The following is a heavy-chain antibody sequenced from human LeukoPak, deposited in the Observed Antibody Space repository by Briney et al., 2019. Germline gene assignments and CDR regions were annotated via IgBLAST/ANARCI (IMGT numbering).Heavy chain of an antibody. Sequence: GGSLRLSCAASGFTFSTYEMNWVRQAPGKGLEWISYITSSGDTIYYADSVKGRFTISRDNARNSLYLQMNSLRVDDTAVYYCARFRGGRSYFDFWGQGTLVTVSS. CDR1: GFTFSTYE. J-gene: IGHJ4*02. V-gene: IGHV3-48*03. D-gene: IGHD2-15*01. CDR2: ITSSGDTI. CDR3: ARFRGGRSYFDF.